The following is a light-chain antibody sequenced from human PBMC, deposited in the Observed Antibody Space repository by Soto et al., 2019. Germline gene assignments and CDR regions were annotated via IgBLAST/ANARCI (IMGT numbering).Light chain of an antibody. Sequence: DIQMTQSPSSLSASVGDRVTITCRASQSIGTFLNWYQQHQGKAPKLLMYAASSLQGGVPSRFSGSGSGTDFTLTINGLQPEDFATYYCQQSFSTPRTFGQGTRVDI. CDR2: AAS. J-gene: IGKJ1*01. CDR1: QSIGTF. CDR3: QQSFSTPRT. V-gene: IGKV1-39*01.